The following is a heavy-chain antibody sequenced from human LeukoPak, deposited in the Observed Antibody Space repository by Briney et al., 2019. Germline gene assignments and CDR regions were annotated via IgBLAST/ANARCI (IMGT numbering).Heavy chain of an antibody. CDR1: GFTFSSYA. V-gene: IGHV3-23*01. Sequence: GGSLRLSCAASGFTFSSYAMSWVRQAPGKGLEWVSAISGSGGSTYYADSVKGRFTISRDNSKNTLYLQMNSLRAEDTAVYYCAKGDLMITFGGVIVPTHDYWGQGTLVTVSS. D-gene: IGHD3-16*02. J-gene: IGHJ4*02. CDR2: ISGSGGST. CDR3: AKGDLMITFGGVIVPTHDY.